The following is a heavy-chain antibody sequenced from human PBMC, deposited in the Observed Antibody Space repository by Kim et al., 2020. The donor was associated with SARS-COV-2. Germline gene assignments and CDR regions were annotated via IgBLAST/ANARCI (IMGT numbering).Heavy chain of an antibody. CDR1: GYSISSGYY. J-gene: IGHJ4*02. CDR2: IYHSGST. V-gene: IGHV4-38-2*02. CDR3: ASIAVASFDY. D-gene: IGHD6-19*01. Sequence: SETLSLTCTVSGYSISSGYYWGWIRQPPGKGLEWIGSIYHSGSTYYNPSLKSRVTISVDTSKNQFSLKLSSVTAADTAVYYCASIAVASFDYWGQGTLVT.